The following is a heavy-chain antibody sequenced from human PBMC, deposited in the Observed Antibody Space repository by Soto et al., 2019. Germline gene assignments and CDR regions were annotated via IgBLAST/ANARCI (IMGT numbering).Heavy chain of an antibody. CDR1: GGSISSYY. D-gene: IGHD2-2*01. CDR3: ARVGCSSTSCYGGYYYYGMDV. CDR2: IYYSGST. J-gene: IGHJ6*02. V-gene: IGHV4-59*01. Sequence: PDTLSLTSTVSGGSISSYYWSWIRQPPWKGLEWIGYIYYSGSTNYNPSLKSRVTISVDTSKNQFSLKLSSVTAADTAVYYCARVGCSSTSCYGGYYYYGMDVWGQGNTVTGSS.